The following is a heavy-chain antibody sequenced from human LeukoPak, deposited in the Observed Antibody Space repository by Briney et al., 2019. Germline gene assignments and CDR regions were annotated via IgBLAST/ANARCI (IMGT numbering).Heavy chain of an antibody. CDR2: ISGSGDGT. Sequence: HPGGSLRLSCAASGFTFSNYAMSWVRQAPGKGLEWVSAISGSGDGTFYADSVKGRFTVSRDTSKNTVHLQMDSLRAEDTALYYCAKGGSSGWYLSNWFDPWGQGTLVTVSS. CDR3: AKGGSSGWYLSNWFDP. D-gene: IGHD6-19*01. J-gene: IGHJ5*02. CDR1: GFTFSNYA. V-gene: IGHV3-23*01.